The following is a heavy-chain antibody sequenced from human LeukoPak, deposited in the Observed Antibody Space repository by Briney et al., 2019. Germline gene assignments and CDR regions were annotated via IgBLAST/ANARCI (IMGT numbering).Heavy chain of an antibody. CDR3: AKSGDYERPVFDY. D-gene: IGHD4-17*01. CDR2: ISWNSGSI. V-gene: IGHV3-9*01. J-gene: IGHJ4*02. CDR1: GFTFDDYA. Sequence: PGRSLRLSCAASGFTFDDYAMYWVRQAPGKGLEWVSGISWNSGSIGYADSVKGRFTISRDNAKNSLYLQMNSLRAEDTALYYCAKSGDYERPVFDYWGQGTLVTVSS.